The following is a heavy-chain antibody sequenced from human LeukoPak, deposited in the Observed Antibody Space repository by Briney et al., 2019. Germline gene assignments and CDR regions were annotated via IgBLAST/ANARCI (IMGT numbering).Heavy chain of an antibody. D-gene: IGHD6-19*01. J-gene: IGHJ5*02. Sequence: ASVKVSCKASGYTFTGYYIHWVRQTPGQGLEWMGVINPSGISTSYAQNFQGRVTMTRDMSTSTVYMELSSLKSEDTAVYYCARGKQWLVHNWFDPWGQGTLVTVSS. CDR1: GYTFTGYY. CDR2: INPSGIST. V-gene: IGHV1-46*01. CDR3: ARGKQWLVHNWFDP.